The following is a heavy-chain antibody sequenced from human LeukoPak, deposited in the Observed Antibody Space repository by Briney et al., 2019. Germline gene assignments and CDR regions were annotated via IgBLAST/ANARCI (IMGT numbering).Heavy chain of an antibody. Sequence: ASVKVSCKASGYTFTGYYMHWVRQAPGQGPEWMGWINPNSGGTNYAQKFQGRVTMTRDTSISTAYMELSRLRSDDTAVYYCARGVGLYSSSWYVYYWGQGTLVTVSS. V-gene: IGHV1-2*02. J-gene: IGHJ4*02. CDR1: GYTFTGYY. D-gene: IGHD6-13*01. CDR3: ARGVGLYSSSWYVYY. CDR2: INPNSGGT.